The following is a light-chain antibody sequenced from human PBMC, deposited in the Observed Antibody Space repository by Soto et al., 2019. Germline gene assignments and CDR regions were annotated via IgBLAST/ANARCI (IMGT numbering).Light chain of an antibody. CDR3: QQYNSYSPT. CDR1: QSVSNNY. J-gene: IGKJ1*01. CDR2: GAS. V-gene: IGKV3-20*01. Sequence: EIVLTQSRGTLSLSPGERATLSFRSSQSVSNNYLAWYQQKPGKAPRVLIYGASNRSTGIPDRFSGSGSGTDFTLTISSLQPDDFATYYCQQYNSYSPTFGQGTKVDIK.